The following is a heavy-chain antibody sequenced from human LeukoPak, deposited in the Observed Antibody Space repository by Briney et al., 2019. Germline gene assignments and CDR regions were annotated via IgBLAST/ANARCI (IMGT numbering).Heavy chain of an antibody. J-gene: IGHJ6*03. CDR3: ARSHATVTTYYYYMDV. CDR2: ISAYNGNT. CDR1: GYTFTSYG. D-gene: IGHD4-17*01. Sequence: ASVKVSCKASGYTFTSYGTSWVRQAPGQGLEWMGWISAYNGNTNYAQKLQGRVTMTTDTSTSTAYMELRSLRSDDTAVYYCARSHATVTTYYYYMDVWGKGTTVTVSS. V-gene: IGHV1-18*01.